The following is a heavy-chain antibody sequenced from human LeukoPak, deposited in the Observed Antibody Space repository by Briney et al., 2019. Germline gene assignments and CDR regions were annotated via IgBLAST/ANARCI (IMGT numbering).Heavy chain of an antibody. CDR2: ISGSGGST. Sequence: GGSLRLSSAASGFTFSSYAMSWVRQAPGKGLGWVSAISGSGGSTYYADSVKGRFTISRDNSKNTLYLQMNSLRAEDTAVYYCAKDRLHDPLFWGQGTMVTVSS. CDR1: GFTFSSYA. V-gene: IGHV3-23*01. J-gene: IGHJ3*01. D-gene: IGHD3-16*01. CDR3: AKDRLHDPLF.